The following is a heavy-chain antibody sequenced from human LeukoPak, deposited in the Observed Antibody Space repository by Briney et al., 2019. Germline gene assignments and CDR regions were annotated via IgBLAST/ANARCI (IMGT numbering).Heavy chain of an antibody. CDR1: GFTFSDHY. D-gene: IGHD1-26*01. CDR2: IRSKANSYAT. Sequence: PGGSLRPSCAAFGFTFSDHYMDWVRQAPGKGLEWVGRIRSKANSYATAYAASVKGRFTISRDDSKNTAYLQMNSLKTEDTAVYYCTGGIVGATWVADAFDIWGQGTMVTVSS. J-gene: IGHJ3*02. CDR3: TGGIVGATWVADAFDI. V-gene: IGHV3-73*01.